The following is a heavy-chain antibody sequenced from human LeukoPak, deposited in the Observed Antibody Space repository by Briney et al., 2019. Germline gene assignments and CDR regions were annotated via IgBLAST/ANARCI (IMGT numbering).Heavy chain of an antibody. V-gene: IGHV4-34*01. Sequence: PSETLSLTCAVYGGSFSGYYWSWIRQPPGKGLEWIGEINHSGSTNYNPSLKSRVTISVDTSKNQFSLKLSSVTAADTAVYYCASVGYYYDSSGYRYYFDYWGQGTLVTVSS. CDR3: ASVGYYYDSSGYRYYFDY. CDR2: INHSGST. D-gene: IGHD3-22*01. CDR1: GGSFSGYY. J-gene: IGHJ4*02.